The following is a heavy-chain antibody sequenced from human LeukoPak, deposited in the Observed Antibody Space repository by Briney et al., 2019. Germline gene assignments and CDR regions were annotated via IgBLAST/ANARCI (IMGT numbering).Heavy chain of an antibody. CDR3: ARGAYYDSSGYYWSGYYYYGMDV. D-gene: IGHD3-22*01. Sequence: SGGSLRLSCAASGFTFSSYDMHWVRQATGKGLEWVSAIGTAGDTYYPGSVKGRFTISRENAKNSLYLQMNSLRAGDTAVYYCARGAYYDSSGYYWSGYYYYGMDVWGQGTTVTVSS. CDR2: IGTAGDT. J-gene: IGHJ6*02. V-gene: IGHV3-13*01. CDR1: GFTFSSYD.